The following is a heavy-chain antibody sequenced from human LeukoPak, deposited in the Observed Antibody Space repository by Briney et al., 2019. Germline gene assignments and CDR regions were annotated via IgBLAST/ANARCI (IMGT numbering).Heavy chain of an antibody. CDR2: IKQDGSEK. Sequence: GGSLRLPCAAFGFTFRGSWMVWVRQAPGKGLEWVANIKQDGSEKNYVESVKGRLTISRDNAQNSLYLQMNSLRAEDTAVYYCARSPRYSRGWVFLYWGRGILVTVSS. CDR3: ARSPRYSRGWVFLY. D-gene: IGHD6-19*01. V-gene: IGHV3-7*02. J-gene: IGHJ4*02. CDR1: GFTFRGSW.